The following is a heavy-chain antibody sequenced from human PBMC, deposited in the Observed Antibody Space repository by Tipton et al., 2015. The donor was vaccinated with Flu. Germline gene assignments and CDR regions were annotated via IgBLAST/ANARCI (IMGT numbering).Heavy chain of an antibody. Sequence: LRLSCTVSGDSISGSYYWGWIRQAPGKGLEWIGNIYRTGSTYYSPSLRGRVTISADTSKNQFSLRLTSVTAADTAMYYCARRDYSNYVSEPKSWFDPWGPGALVTVSS. CDR3: ARRDYSNYVSEPKSWFDP. J-gene: IGHJ5*02. D-gene: IGHD4-11*01. CDR2: IYRTGST. CDR1: GDSISGSYY. V-gene: IGHV4-38-2*02.